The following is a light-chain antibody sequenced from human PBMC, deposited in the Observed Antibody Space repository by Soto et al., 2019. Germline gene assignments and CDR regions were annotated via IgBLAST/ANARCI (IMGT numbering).Light chain of an antibody. CDR1: GNDVGAYNY. V-gene: IGLV2-14*01. CDR2: EVS. CDR3: SSYTSSSTRV. Sequence: QSVLTQPRSVSGSPGQSVTISCTGTGNDVGAYNYVSWYQQHPGKAPKLMIYEVSNRPSGVSNRFSGSKSGNTASLTISGLQAEDEADYYCSSYTSSSTRVFGTGTKVTVL. J-gene: IGLJ1*01.